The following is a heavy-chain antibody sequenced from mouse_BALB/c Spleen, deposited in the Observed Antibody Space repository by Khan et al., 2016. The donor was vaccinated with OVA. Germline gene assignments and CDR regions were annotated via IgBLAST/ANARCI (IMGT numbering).Heavy chain of an antibody. Sequence: EVQLQQSGAGLVKPGASVKLSCTASGFNIKDTSMHWVQQRPEQGLEWIGRIDPANGNTKYAPKFQGKATITADPSSNTAYLQLSSLTSEDTAVYYGAEINAWGQGTTLTASS. CDR2: IDPANGNT. J-gene: IGHJ2*01. V-gene: IGHV14-3*02. CDR3: AEINA. CDR1: GFNIKDTS.